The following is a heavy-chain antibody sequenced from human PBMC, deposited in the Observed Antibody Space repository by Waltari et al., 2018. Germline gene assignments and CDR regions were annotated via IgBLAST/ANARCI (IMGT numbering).Heavy chain of an antibody. J-gene: IGHJ4*02. CDR1: GYPFTDYY. D-gene: IGHD5-12*01. V-gene: IGHV1-69-2*01. CDR3: ATGFSGQVPRDY. Sequence: EVQLVQSGAEVQKPGATVKISCQDSGYPFTDYYLHLVQKAPGKGLKWMGRVDPEDGETIYAEKFQGRVTITADTSTDTAYMELSSLRSEDTAVYYCATGFSGQVPRDYWGQGTLVTVSS. CDR2: VDPEDGET.